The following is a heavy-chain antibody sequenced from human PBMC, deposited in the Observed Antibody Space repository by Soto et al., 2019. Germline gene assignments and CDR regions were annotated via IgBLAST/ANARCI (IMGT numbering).Heavy chain of an antibody. CDR3: GRLGLAAVVGGGNFYFDS. CDR1: GYNFANYW. CDR2: IYPADSDA. Sequence: PGESLKISCKISGYNFANYWIGWVRQMPGKGLEWMGIIYPADSDARYSPSFQGQVTISADRSINTAYLQWSSLKASDTAMYFCGRLGLAAVVGGGNFYFDSWGRGTLVTVSS. V-gene: IGHV5-51*01. J-gene: IGHJ4*02. D-gene: IGHD2-21*01.